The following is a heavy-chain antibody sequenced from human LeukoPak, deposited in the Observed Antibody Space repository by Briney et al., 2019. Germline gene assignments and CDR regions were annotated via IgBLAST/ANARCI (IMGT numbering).Heavy chain of an antibody. CDR3: AKDRSEYGDSYYFDY. CDR2: ISYDGSNK. Sequence: GGSLRLSCAASGFTFSSYGMHRVRQAPGKGLEWVAVISYDGSNKYYADSVKGRFTISRDNSKNTLYLQMNSLRAEDTAVYYCAKDRSEYGDSYYFDYWGQGTLVTVSS. D-gene: IGHD4-17*01. CDR1: GFTFSSYG. V-gene: IGHV3-30*18. J-gene: IGHJ4*02.